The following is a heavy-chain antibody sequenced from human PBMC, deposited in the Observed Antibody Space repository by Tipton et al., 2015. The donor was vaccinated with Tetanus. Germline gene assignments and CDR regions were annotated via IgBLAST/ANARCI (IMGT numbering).Heavy chain of an antibody. V-gene: IGHV4-34*01. CDR1: GGSFSGYY. Sequence: TLSLTCAVYGGSFSGYYWSWIRQPPGKGLEWIGEINHSGSTNYNPSLKSRVTISVDTSKNQFSLKLSSVTAADTAVYYCARDYYDSSGFFDYWGQGTLVTVSS. D-gene: IGHD3-22*01. CDR2: INHSGST. J-gene: IGHJ4*02. CDR3: ARDYYDSSGFFDY.